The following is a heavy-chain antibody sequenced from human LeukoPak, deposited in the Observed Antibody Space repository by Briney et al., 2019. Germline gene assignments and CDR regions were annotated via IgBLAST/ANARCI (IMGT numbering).Heavy chain of an antibody. CDR3: ARNSSSSACMDY. Sequence: ASVKVSCKASGYTFTGYYMHWVRQAPGQGLEWMGWINPNSGGTNYAQKFQGRVTMTRDTSISTAYMELSRLRSDGTAVYYCARNSSSSACMDYWGQGTLVTVSS. CDR1: GYTFTGYY. V-gene: IGHV1-2*02. CDR2: INPNSGGT. D-gene: IGHD6-6*01. J-gene: IGHJ4*02.